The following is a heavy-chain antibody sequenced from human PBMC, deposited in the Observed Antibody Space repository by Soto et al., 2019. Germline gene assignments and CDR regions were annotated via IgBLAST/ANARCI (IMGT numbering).Heavy chain of an antibody. J-gene: IGHJ4*02. CDR1: GFTFSNYA. D-gene: IGHD3-10*01. Sequence: VGSLRLSCAASGFTFSNYAMSWVRQAPGKGLEWVSVISGSGGSTYYADSVKGRFTISRDNSKNTLYLQMNSLRAEDTAVYYCAKDVAAITMVRGVIITPYYFDYWGQGTLVTVSS. CDR3: AKDVAAITMVRGVIITPYYFDY. CDR2: ISGSGGST. V-gene: IGHV3-23*01.